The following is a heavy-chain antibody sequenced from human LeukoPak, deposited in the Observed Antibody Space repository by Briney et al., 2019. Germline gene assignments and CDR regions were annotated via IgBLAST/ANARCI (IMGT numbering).Heavy chain of an antibody. CDR3: AREPPITMIVVVLSY. J-gene: IGHJ4*02. D-gene: IGHD3-22*01. V-gene: IGHV1-69*04. CDR1: GGTFSSYA. CDR2: IIPILGIA. Sequence: ASVKVSCKASGGTFSSYAISWVRQAPGQGLEWMGRIIPILGIANYAQKFQGRVTITADKSTSTAYMELSSLRSEDTAVYYCAREPPITMIVVVLSYWGQGTLVTVSS.